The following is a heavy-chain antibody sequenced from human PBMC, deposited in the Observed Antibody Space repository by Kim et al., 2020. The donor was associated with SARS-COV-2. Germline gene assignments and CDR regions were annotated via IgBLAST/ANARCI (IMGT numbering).Heavy chain of an antibody. Sequence: ASVKVSCKASGYTFPSYGISWVRQAPGQGLQLVGWISAYNANTKYAQKFQGRVTMTTDTSTSTAYMELRSLRSDDTAVYHCARALDTAYTSGWYPHWFDPWGQGTLVTVSS. CDR2: ISAYNANT. V-gene: IGHV1-18*01. CDR3: ARALDTAYTSGWYPHWFDP. CDR1: GYTFPSYG. D-gene: IGHD6-19*01. J-gene: IGHJ5*02.